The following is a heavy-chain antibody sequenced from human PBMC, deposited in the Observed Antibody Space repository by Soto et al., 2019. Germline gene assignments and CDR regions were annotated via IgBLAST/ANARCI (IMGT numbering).Heavy chain of an antibody. D-gene: IGHD2-15*01. CDR1: GDSISTVDYF. CDR2: IYKSTTT. Sequence: SETLSLTXSVSGDSISTVDYFWAWIRQPPGQALEYIGYIYKSTTTYYNPSFESRVAISLDTSKSQFSLNVTSVTAADTAVYFCARGRYCLTGRCFPNWFDSWGQGTLVTVSS. CDR3: ARGRYCLTGRCFPNWFDS. J-gene: IGHJ5*01. V-gene: IGHV4-30-4*01.